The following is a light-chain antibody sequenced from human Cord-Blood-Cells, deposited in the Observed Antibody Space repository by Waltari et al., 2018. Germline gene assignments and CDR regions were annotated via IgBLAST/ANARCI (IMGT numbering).Light chain of an antibody. Sequence: EIVLTQSPATLSLSPGERATLSCRASPSVSSYLAWYQQKPGQAPRLLIYDASHRATGIPARFSGSGSGTDFTLTISSLEPEDFAVYYCQQRSNWPPTFGQVTKVEIK. CDR1: PSVSSY. V-gene: IGKV3-11*01. J-gene: IGKJ1*01. CDR3: QQRSNWPPT. CDR2: DAS.